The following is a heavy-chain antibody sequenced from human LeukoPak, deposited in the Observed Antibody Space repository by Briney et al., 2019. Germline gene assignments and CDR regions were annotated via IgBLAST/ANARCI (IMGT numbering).Heavy chain of an antibody. D-gene: IGHD6-6*01. Sequence: ASVKVSCKASGYTFTIYYMHWVRQAPGQGLEWMGWINPNSGGTNYAQKFQGRVTMTRDTSISTAYMELSRLRSDDTAVYYCASSTGSSSLTWNFDYWGQGTLVTVSS. V-gene: IGHV1-2*02. CDR2: INPNSGGT. J-gene: IGHJ4*02. CDR3: ASSTGSSSLTWNFDY. CDR1: GYTFTIYY.